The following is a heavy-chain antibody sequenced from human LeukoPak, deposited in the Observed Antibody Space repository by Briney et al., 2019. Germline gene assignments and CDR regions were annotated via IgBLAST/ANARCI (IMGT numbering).Heavy chain of an antibody. CDR3: VRDSFGEFY. J-gene: IGHJ4*02. Sequence: QPGGSLRLSCAASGFTLSSYWMHWVRQAPGKGLVWVSRIYTDGSGTIYADSVKGRFTISRDNAKNTLYLQMNSLRAEDTAVYYCVRDSFGEFYWGQGTLVTVSS. CDR2: IYTDGSGT. D-gene: IGHD3-10*01. CDR1: GFTLSSYW. V-gene: IGHV3-74*01.